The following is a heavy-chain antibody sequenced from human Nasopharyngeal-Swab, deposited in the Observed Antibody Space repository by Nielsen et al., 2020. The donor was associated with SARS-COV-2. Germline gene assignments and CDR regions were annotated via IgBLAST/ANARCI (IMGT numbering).Heavy chain of an antibody. J-gene: IGHJ3*02. CDR2: IYYSGST. Sequence: SETLSLTCTVSGGSISSYYWSWIRQPPGKGLEWIGYIYYSGSTNYNPSLKSRVTISVDTSKNQFSLKLSSATAADTAVYYCASASKGGRAFDIWGQGTMVTVSS. D-gene: IGHD2-15*01. V-gene: IGHV4-59*01. CDR3: ASASKGGRAFDI. CDR1: GGSISSYY.